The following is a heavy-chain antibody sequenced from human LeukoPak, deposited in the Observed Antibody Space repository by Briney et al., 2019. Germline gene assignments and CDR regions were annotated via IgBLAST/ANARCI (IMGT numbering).Heavy chain of an antibody. CDR2: IYYSGST. CDR3: ARVSGSYGIDY. Sequence: SETLSLTCTVSGGSISSYYWSWIRQPPGKGLEWIGYIYYSGSTNYSPSLKSRVTISVDTSKNQFSLKLSSVTAADTAVYYCARVSGSYGIDYWGQGTLVTVSS. V-gene: IGHV4-59*12. CDR1: GGSISSYY. J-gene: IGHJ4*02. D-gene: IGHD1-26*01.